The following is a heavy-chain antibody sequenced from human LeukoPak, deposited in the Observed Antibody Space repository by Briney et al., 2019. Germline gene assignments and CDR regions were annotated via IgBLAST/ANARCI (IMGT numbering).Heavy chain of an antibody. Sequence: GGSLKLSCEASGFTFSGSAIHWVRQASGKGLEWIGRIRSKGDNHATAYAASAEGRFTISRNDSTNTAYLQMNRLTADDTGMYYCPRPTVATNSWGQGTLVTVSS. CDR3: PRPTVATNS. D-gene: IGHD4-17*01. V-gene: IGHV3-73*01. CDR2: IRSKGDNHAT. J-gene: IGHJ4*02. CDR1: GFTFSGSA.